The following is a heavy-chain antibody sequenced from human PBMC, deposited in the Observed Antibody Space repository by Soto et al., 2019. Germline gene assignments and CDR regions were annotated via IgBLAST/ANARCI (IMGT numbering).Heavy chain of an antibody. CDR1: GGSISSSNW. J-gene: IGHJ6*02. Sequence: SETLSLTCAVSGGSISSSNWWSWVRQPPGKGLEWIGEIYHSGSTNYNPSLKSRVTISVDKSKNQFSLKLSSVTAADTAVYYCARGRGYSYGYYYYYGMDVWGQGTTVTVSS. D-gene: IGHD5-18*01. CDR3: ARGRGYSYGYYYYYGMDV. V-gene: IGHV4-4*02. CDR2: IYHSGST.